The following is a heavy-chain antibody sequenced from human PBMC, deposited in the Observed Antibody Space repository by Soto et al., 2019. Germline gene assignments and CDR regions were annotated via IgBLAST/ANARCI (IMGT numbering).Heavy chain of an antibody. CDR1: GGSFSGYY. V-gene: IGHV4-34*01. CDR2: INHSGST. D-gene: IGHD3-9*01. Sequence: QVQLQQWGAGLLKPSETLSLTCAVYGGSFSGYYWSWIRQPPGKGLEWIGEINHSGSTNYNPSLKSRVTISVDTSKYQFSLKLSSVTAADTAVYYCARVTGDSDWLLRHFDYWGQGTLVTVSS. CDR3: ARVTGDSDWLLRHFDY. J-gene: IGHJ4*02.